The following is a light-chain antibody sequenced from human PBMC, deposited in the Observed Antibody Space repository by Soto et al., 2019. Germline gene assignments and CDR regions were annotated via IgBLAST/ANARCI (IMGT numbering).Light chain of an antibody. V-gene: IGLV7-46*01. Sequence: QAVVTQAPSLTVSPGGTVTLTCGSSTGAVTSNHHPYWFQQKAGQAPRTLIYDTSNKHSWTPARFSGSLLGDKAALTLSGAQAEEEAQYYCLLSYNAARVFGGGTKLTVL. CDR2: DTS. J-gene: IGLJ2*01. CDR1: TGAVTSNHH. CDR3: LLSYNAARV.